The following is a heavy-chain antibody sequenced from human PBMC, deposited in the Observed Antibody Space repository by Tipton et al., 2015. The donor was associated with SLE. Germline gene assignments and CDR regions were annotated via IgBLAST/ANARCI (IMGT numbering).Heavy chain of an antibody. D-gene: IGHD7-27*01. Sequence: AVSGFTFSSFAMAWVRQAPGKGLEWVSIIYSATYYADSVKGRFTISRDNSKNTLYLQMNSLRAEDTAVYYCAKDPWGSPYYFDYWGQGTLVTVSS. CDR2: IIYSAT. CDR1: GFTFSSFA. CDR3: AKDPWGSPYYFDY. J-gene: IGHJ4*02. V-gene: IGHV3-23*03.